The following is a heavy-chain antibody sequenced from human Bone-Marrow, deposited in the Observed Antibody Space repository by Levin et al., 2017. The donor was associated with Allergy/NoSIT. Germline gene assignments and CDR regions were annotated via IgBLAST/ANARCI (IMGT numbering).Heavy chain of an antibody. CDR3: VSYRDGPYIPIAY. CDR2: ISGNSRVI. V-gene: IGHV3-23*01. CDR1: GFTFSNYA. Sequence: GGSLRLSCVVSGFTFSNYAMSWIRQTPDKGLEWISIISGNSRVIYYADSVRGRFTISRDNSKNTLYLQMSSLRVEDTDLYYCVSYRDGPYIPIAYWGQGTLVTVSS. J-gene: IGHJ4*02. D-gene: IGHD2-21*01.